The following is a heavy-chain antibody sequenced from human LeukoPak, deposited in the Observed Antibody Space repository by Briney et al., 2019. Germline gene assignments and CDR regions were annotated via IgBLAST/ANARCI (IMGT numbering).Heavy chain of an antibody. Sequence: ASVKVSCKASGYTFTGYYMHWVRQAPGQGLEWMGWINPNSGGTNYAQKFQGRVTMTRDTSISTAYMELSRLRSDDTAVYYCAREEPRCGGGCYSDIPGGQGTLVTV. D-gene: IGHD2-21*02. V-gene: IGHV1-2*02. CDR1: GYTFTGYY. J-gene: IGHJ5*02. CDR2: INPNSGGT. CDR3: AREEPRCGGGCYSDIP.